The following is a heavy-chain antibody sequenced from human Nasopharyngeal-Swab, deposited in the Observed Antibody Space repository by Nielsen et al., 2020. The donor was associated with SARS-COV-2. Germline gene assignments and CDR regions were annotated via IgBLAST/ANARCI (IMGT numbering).Heavy chain of an antibody. V-gene: IGHV3-73*01. CDR3: TTDFYFDY. Sequence: GGSLRPSCAASGSISSASAIHWVRQVYGKGLEWAGRIGDKDHNYATTYAASVQGRFTISRDDSKNTAFLQMDSLKTEDTALYYCTTDFYFDYWGQGTLVTVSS. CDR2: IGDKDHNYAT. CDR1: GSISSASA. J-gene: IGHJ4*02.